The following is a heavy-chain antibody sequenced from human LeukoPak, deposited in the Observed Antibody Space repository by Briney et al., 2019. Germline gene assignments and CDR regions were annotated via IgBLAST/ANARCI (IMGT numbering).Heavy chain of an antibody. CDR1: GYSISSGYY. CDR3: ARAQVYCTSTSCYDYFDY. CDR2: IYHSGNT. Sequence: SETLSLTCTVSGYSISSGYYWGWIRQPPGKGLQWIGSIYHSGNTYYNPSLKSRVTISVDTSKNQFSLKLTSVPAADTAVYYCARAQVYCTSTSCYDYFDYWGQGTLVTVSS. J-gene: IGHJ4*02. D-gene: IGHD2-2*01. V-gene: IGHV4-38-2*02.